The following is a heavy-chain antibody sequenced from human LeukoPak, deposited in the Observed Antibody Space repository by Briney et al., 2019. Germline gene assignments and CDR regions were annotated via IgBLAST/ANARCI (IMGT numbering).Heavy chain of an antibody. V-gene: IGHV3-23*01. Sequence: TGGSLRLSCAASGFTFSSYAMSWVRQAPGKGLEWVSAISGSGGSTYYADSVKGRFTISRDNSKNTLYLQMNSLRAEDTAVYYCAKDLFWQLGPDYWGQGTLVTVSS. J-gene: IGHJ4*02. CDR1: GFTFSSYA. D-gene: IGHD6-6*01. CDR3: AKDLFWQLGPDY. CDR2: ISGSGGST.